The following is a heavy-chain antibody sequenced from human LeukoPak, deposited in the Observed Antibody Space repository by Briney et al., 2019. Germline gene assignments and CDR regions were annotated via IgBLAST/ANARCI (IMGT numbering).Heavy chain of an antibody. CDR2: IIPIFGTA. J-gene: IGHJ4*02. CDR1: GGTFSSYA. V-gene: IGHV1-69*05. D-gene: IGHD3-10*01. Sequence: SSVKVSCKASGGTFSSYAISWVGQAPGQGLEWMGGIIPIFGTANYAQKLQGRVTITTDESTSTAYMELGSLRSEGTAVYYCARVREGGDTTRVTPFDYWGQGTLVTVSS. CDR3: ARVREGGDTTRVTPFDY.